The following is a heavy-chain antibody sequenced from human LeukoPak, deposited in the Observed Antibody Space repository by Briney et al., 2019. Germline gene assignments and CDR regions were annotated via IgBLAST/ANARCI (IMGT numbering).Heavy chain of an antibody. CDR2: IYHSGST. D-gene: IGHD2-15*01. CDR1: GGSIDSRSYS. CDR3: ARRSEFDNTHYHYFDY. V-gene: IGHV4-39*01. Sequence: PSETLSLTCTVSGGSIDSRSYSWDWIRQAPGQGLEWIGTIYHSGSTEHNPSLKGRVAIFVDTSKNQFSLILHSVATADTAVYYCARRSEFDNTHYHYFDYWGQGALVTVSS. J-gene: IGHJ4*02.